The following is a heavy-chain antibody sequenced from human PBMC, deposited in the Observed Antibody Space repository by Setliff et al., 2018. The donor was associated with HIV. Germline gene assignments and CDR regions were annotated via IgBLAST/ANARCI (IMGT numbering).Heavy chain of an antibody. CDR2: IGIFRDP. D-gene: IGHD2-15*01. J-gene: IGHJ5*02. CDR1: GTTFNSYY. V-gene: IGHV4-4*09. CDR3: VRHHDSDFSGDPDWFDP. Sequence: SETLSLTCRVSGTTFNSYYWTWIRQTPEKGLEWIGYIGIFRDPKYNPSLQGRVSMSTDMSKKEFSLSLTSVTVADTAVYYCVRHHDSDFSGDPDWFDPWGQGILVTVSS.